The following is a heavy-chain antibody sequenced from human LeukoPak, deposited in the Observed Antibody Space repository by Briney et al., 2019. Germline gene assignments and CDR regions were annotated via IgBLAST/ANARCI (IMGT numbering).Heavy chain of an antibody. V-gene: IGHV3-23*01. CDR3: AKDRTVGASYWYFDL. CDR1: GFTFSSYA. J-gene: IGHJ2*01. Sequence: GGSLRLSCAASGFTFSSYAMSWVRQAPGKGLEWVSGISWNSGTIDYADSVRGRFTISRDSSKNTLFLHMNTLRAEDTAIYYCAKDRTVGASYWYFDLWGRGTLVTVSS. D-gene: IGHD1-26*01. CDR2: ISWNSGTI.